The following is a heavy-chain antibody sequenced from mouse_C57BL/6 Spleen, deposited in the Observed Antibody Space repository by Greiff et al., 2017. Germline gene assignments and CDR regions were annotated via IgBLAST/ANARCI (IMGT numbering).Heavy chain of an antibody. V-gene: IGHV5-16*01. Sequence: EVQLVESEGGLVQPGSSMKLSCTASGFTFSDYYMAWVRQVPEKGLEWVANINYDGSSTYYLDSLKSRFIISRDNAKNILYLQMSSLKSEDTATYYCARDLACYFDYWGQGTTLTVSS. J-gene: IGHJ2*01. CDR2: INYDGSST. CDR3: ARDLACYFDY. CDR1: GFTFSDYY.